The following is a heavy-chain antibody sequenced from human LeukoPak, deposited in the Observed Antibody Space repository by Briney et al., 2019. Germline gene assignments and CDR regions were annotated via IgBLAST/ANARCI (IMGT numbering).Heavy chain of an antibody. V-gene: IGHV3-23*01. CDR1: GFTFSSFG. J-gene: IGHJ4*02. CDR3: AKDLPPLDFGDYTFDY. D-gene: IGHD4-17*01. CDR2: ISASGGST. Sequence: QSGGSLRLSCAASGFTFSSFGMSWVRQAPGKGLEWVSAISASGGSTYYADSVKGRFTISRDNSKNTLYLQMNSLRAEDTAVYYCAKDLPPLDFGDYTFDYWGQGTLVTVSS.